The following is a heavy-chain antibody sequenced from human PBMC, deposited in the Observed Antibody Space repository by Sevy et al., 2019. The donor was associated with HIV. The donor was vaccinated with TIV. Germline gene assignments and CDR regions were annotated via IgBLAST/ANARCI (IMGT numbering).Heavy chain of an antibody. D-gene: IGHD3-22*01. J-gene: IGHJ3*02. CDR2: IYYSGST. CDR3: ARTYDSSGYYYVGAFDI. V-gene: IGHV4-31*03. CDR1: GGSISSGGYY. Sequence: SETLSLTCTVSGGSISSGGYYWSWIRQHPGKGLEWIGYIYYSGSTYYNPSLKSRVTISVDTSKNQFSLKLSSVTAADTAVYYGARTYDSSGYYYVGAFDIWGQGTMVTVSS.